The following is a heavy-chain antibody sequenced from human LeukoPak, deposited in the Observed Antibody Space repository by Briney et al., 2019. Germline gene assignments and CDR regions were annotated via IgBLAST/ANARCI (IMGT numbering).Heavy chain of an antibody. CDR2: ISGSGAST. D-gene: IGHD1-7*01. J-gene: IGHJ4*02. Sequence: GGSLRLSCEASGFTFSSYAMSWVRQAPGKGLEWVSGISGSGASTYYADSVKGRFTISRDNSKNTLYLQMNSLRAEDTAIYYCAKDLGITGTTIPYYFDCWGQGILVTVSS. CDR1: GFTFSSYA. V-gene: IGHV3-23*01. CDR3: AKDLGITGTTIPYYFDC.